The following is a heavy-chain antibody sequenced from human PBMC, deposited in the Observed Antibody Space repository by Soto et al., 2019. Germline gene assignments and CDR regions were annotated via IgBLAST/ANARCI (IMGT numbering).Heavy chain of an antibody. D-gene: IGHD5-12*01. Sequence: ASVKVSCKASGYTFTSYYMHWVRQAPGQGHEWKGIINPSGGSTSFVLKFQGRVTMTRDMSTSTVYMELSSLRSEDTAVYYCARGYSGYSGYDWYYYMDVWGKGTTVTVSS. CDR2: INPSGGST. V-gene: IGHV1-46*03. CDR1: GYTFTSYY. J-gene: IGHJ6*03. CDR3: ARGYSGYSGYDWYYYMDV.